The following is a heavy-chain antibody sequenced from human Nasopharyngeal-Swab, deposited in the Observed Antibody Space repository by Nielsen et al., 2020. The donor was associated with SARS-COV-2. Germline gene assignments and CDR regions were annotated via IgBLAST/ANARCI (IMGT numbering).Heavy chain of an antibody. D-gene: IGHD6-13*01. CDR1: GFTLSGSA. J-gene: IGHJ6*03. V-gene: IGHV3-73*01. CDR3: TSSIAAAGSRYYYYYMDV. CDR2: IRSKANSYAT. Sequence: GGSLRLSCAASGFTLSGSAMHWVRQASGKGLEWVGRIRSKANSYATAYAASVKGRFTISRDDSKNTAYLQMNSLKTEDTAVYYCTSSIAAAGSRYYYYYMDVWGKGTTVTVSS.